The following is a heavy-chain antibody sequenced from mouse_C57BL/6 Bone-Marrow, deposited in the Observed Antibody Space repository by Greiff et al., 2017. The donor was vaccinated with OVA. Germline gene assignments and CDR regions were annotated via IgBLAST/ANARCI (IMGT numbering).Heavy chain of an antibody. V-gene: IGHV2-5*01. CDR3: AKKANYYGDYAMDY. CDR1: GFSLTSYG. Sequence: VQVVESGPGLVQPSQSLSITCTVSGFSLTSYGVHWVRQSPGKGLEWLGVIWRGGRTDYNAAFMPRLSTTKDNSKSQVFFKMNSLQADDAAIYYYAKKANYYGDYAMDYWGQGTSVTVSS. J-gene: IGHJ4*01. CDR2: IWRGGRT. D-gene: IGHD1-1*01.